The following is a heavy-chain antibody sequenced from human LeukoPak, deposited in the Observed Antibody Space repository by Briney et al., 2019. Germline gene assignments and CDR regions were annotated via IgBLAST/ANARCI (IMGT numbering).Heavy chain of an antibody. CDR3: ARHQDIVVVPAAIKGVGIWFDP. J-gene: IGHJ5*02. CDR1: GYTFTSYG. Sequence: GASVKVSCKASGYTFTSYGISWVRQAPGQGLEWMGWISAYNGNTNYEQKLQGRVTMTTDTSTSTAYMELRSLRSDDTAVYYCARHQDIVVVPAAIKGVGIWFDPWGQGTLVTVSS. D-gene: IGHD2-2*02. V-gene: IGHV1-18*01. CDR2: ISAYNGNT.